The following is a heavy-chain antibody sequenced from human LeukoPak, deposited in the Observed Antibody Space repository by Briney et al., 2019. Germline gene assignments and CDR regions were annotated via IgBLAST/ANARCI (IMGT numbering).Heavy chain of an antibody. Sequence: SETPSLTCTVSGGSIRTYYWSWIRQPPGKGLEWIGCISYSGSTDYNPSLKSRLTMSVDTSKNQFSLKLSSVTAADTAMYYCARGLRPRDYYYYGLDVWGPGTTVTVSS. J-gene: IGHJ6*02. CDR3: ARGLRPRDYYYYGLDV. CDR2: ISYSGST. D-gene: IGHD5/OR15-5a*01. V-gene: IGHV4-59*01. CDR1: GGSIRTYY.